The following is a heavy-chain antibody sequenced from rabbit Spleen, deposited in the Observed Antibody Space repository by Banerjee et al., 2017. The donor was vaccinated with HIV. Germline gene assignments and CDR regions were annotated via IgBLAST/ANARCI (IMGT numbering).Heavy chain of an antibody. Sequence: QEQLVESGGGLVKPGGSLTLTCKASGFSFSDRDVMCWVRQAPGKGLEWIACINASTGKPVYATWASGRFTISRTSSTTVTLRMTSLTAADRATYFCARDSGSSFSSYGMDLWGPGTLVTVS. V-gene: IGHV1S45*01. J-gene: IGHJ6*01. CDR3: ARDSGSSFSSYGMDL. CDR2: INASTGKP. CDR1: GFSFSDRDV. D-gene: IGHD8-1*01.